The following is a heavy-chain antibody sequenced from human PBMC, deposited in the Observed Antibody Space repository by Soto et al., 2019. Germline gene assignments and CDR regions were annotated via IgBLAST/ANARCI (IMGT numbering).Heavy chain of an antibody. CDR1: GFTFSNYG. Sequence: SLRLSCAPSGFTFSNYGMHWVRQAPGKGLEWVALIWSDGSKKNYADSVRGRFTISRDNSKNMLYLQMDSLRAEDTALYYCARDHSYGSLDFDYWGQGTLVTVSS. V-gene: IGHV3-33*01. D-gene: IGHD5-18*01. CDR3: ARDHSYGSLDFDY. CDR2: IWSDGSKK. J-gene: IGHJ4*02.